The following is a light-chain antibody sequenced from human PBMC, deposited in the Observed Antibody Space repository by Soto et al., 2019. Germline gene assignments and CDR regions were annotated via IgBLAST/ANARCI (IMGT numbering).Light chain of an antibody. CDR2: LNSDGSH. V-gene: IGLV4-69*01. CDR3: QTWVTGIWV. Sequence: QLVLTQSPSASASLGASVKLTCTLSSGHSNYAIAWHQQQPEKGPRYLMKLNSDGSHSKGDGIPDRFSGSSSGAERYLTISSLQSEDEADYYCQTWVTGIWVFGGGTKLTVL. J-gene: IGLJ3*02. CDR1: SGHSNYA.